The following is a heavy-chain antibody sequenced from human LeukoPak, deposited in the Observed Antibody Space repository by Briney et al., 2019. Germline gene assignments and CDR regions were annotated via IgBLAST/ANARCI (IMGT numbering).Heavy chain of an antibody. CDR2: ISYDGSNK. J-gene: IGHJ6*03. CDR3: AKSQPHYDSSGYYYNYYYYYMDV. Sequence: TGGSLRLSCAASGFTFSSYGMHWVRQAPGKGLEWVAVISYDGSNKYYADSVKGRFTISRDNSKNTLYLQMNSLRAEDTAVYYCAKSQPHYDSSGYYYNYYYYYMDVWGKGTTVTISS. V-gene: IGHV3-30*18. CDR1: GFTFSSYG. D-gene: IGHD3-22*01.